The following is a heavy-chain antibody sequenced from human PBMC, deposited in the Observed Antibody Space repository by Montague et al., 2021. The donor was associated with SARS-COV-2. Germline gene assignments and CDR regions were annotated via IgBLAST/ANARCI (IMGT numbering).Heavy chain of an antibody. J-gene: IGHJ2*01. D-gene: IGHD3-9*01. CDR2: IYYTGTT. V-gene: IGHV4-31*03. CDR1: GSSIFSGAYY. Sequence: TLSLTCSVSGSSIFSGAYYWGWIRQSPGKGLEWIGYIYYTGTTYYNPFLKSRLSMSVDTSKDQFSLKLSSVTAADTAIYYCARTYYNFLTGYYRWYFDLWDRGTLVSVSS. CDR3: ARTYYNFLTGYYRWYFDL.